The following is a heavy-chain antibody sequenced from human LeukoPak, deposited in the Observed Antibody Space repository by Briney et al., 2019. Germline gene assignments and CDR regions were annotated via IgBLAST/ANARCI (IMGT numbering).Heavy chain of an antibody. CDR3: ARGVAASSSSWYPTPTFDY. Sequence: PGGSLRLSCAASGFMFENYAVSWVRQAPGKGLEWVSAISGSGVITKYADSVKGRFTISRDNSKNTLYLQMNSLRAEDTAVYYCARGVAASSSSWYPTPTFDYWGQGTLVTVSS. CDR1: GFMFENYA. CDR2: ISGSGVIT. V-gene: IGHV3-23*01. J-gene: IGHJ4*02. D-gene: IGHD6-13*01.